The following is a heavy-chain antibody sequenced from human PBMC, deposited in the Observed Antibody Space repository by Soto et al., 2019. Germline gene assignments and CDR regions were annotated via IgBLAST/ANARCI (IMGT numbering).Heavy chain of an antibody. CDR1: GGSISSIDYF. CDR3: ARVMAAMQNWLDP. Sequence: SETLSLTCSVSGGSISSIDYFWSWIRQPPGKGLEWIGFIYHTGTTYYNPSLRSRVTISIDTSKSQFSVRLNSVTAADTAVYYCARVMAAMQNWLDPWGQGTRVTVS. D-gene: IGHD2-2*01. J-gene: IGHJ5*02. V-gene: IGHV4-30-4*01. CDR2: IYHTGTT.